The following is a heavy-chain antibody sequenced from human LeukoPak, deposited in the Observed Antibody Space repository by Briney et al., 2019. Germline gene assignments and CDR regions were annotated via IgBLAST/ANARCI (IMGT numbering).Heavy chain of an antibody. Sequence: SVTVSRKGSGYTFTSYYLHWVRHPPAPGLEWMGIINPSGGSTSYAQTFQGRVTMTRDTSTSTVYMELSSLRSEDTAVYYCAREPVRGAVAGCCDYWGQGTLVTVSS. CDR1: GYTFTSYY. V-gene: IGHV1-46*01. J-gene: IGHJ4*02. CDR2: INPSGGST. D-gene: IGHD6-19*01. CDR3: AREPVRGAVAGCCDY.